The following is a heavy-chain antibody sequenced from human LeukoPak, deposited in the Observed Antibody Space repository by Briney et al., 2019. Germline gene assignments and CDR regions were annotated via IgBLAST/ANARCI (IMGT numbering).Heavy chain of an antibody. Sequence: SETLSLTCTVSGYSISSGYYWGGIRPPPGKGLEWIGSIYHSGSTYYNPSLKSRVTISVDTSKNQFSLKLSSVTAADTAVYYCAPLDYYDSSGPLTWGRGTLVTVSS. D-gene: IGHD3-22*01. V-gene: IGHV4-38-2*02. CDR2: IYHSGST. J-gene: IGHJ2*01. CDR3: APLDYYDSSGPLT. CDR1: GYSISSGYY.